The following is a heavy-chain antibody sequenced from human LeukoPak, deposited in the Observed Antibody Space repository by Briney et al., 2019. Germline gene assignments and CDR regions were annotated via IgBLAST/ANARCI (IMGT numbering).Heavy chain of an antibody. Sequence: GASVKVSCKISEYSLSDLSIHWVREAPGEGLEWMGGFDSENNKMVCSQKFQGRVTMTEDTSADTAYMELTSLRSEDTAVYFCATDRVYRSSGRSWGFFDYWGQGTLVIVSS. J-gene: IGHJ4*02. CDR2: FDSENNKM. CDR1: EYSLSDLS. CDR3: ATDRVYRSSGRSWGFFDY. D-gene: IGHD6-19*01. V-gene: IGHV1-24*01.